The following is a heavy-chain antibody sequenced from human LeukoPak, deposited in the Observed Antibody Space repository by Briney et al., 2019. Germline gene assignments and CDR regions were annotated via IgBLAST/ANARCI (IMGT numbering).Heavy chain of an antibody. V-gene: IGHV1-46*01. CDR1: GGTFSSYA. Sequence: ASVKVSCKASGGTFSSYAISWVRQAPGQGLEWMGIINPSGGSTSYAQKFQGRVTMTRDTSTSTVYMELSSLRSEDTAMYYCARDLISGWSIDYWGQGTLVTVSS. CDR3: ARDLISGWSIDY. J-gene: IGHJ4*02. D-gene: IGHD6-19*01. CDR2: INPSGGST.